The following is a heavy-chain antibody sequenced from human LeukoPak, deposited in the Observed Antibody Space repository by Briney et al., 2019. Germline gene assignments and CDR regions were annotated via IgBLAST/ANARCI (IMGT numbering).Heavy chain of an antibody. V-gene: IGHV3-21*01. D-gene: IGHD2-21*02. J-gene: IGHJ4*02. Sequence: PGGSLRLSCAASGFTFSSYSMNWVRQAPGEGLEWVSSISSSSSYIYYADSVKGRFTISRDNAKNSLYLQMNSLRAEDTAVYYCARENPAYCGGDCSFFDYWGQGTLVTVSS. CDR1: GFTFSSYS. CDR3: ARENPAYCGGDCSFFDY. CDR2: ISSSSSYI.